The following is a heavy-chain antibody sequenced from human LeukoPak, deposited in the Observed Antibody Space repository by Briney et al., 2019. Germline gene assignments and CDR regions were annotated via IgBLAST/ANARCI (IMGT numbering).Heavy chain of an antibody. V-gene: IGHV1-2*06. CDR2: INPNSGGT. Sequence: GASVKVSCKASGYTFTGYYMHWVRQAPGQGLEWMGRINPNSGGTNYAQKFQGRVTMTRDTSISTAYMELSRLRSDDTAVYYCARDRVEIQLWLNYWGQGTLVTVSS. D-gene: IGHD5-18*01. CDR1: GYTFTGYY. CDR3: ARDRVEIQLWLNY. J-gene: IGHJ4*02.